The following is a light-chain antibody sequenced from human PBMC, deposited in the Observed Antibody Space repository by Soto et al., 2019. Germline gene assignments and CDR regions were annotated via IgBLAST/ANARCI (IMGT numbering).Light chain of an antibody. Sequence: EIVMTQSPATLSVSPGERATHSCRASQSVSSNLAWYQQKPGQAPRLLIYGASTRATSIPARFSGSGSGTEFTRTISILQSEDFAVYYCQQYNNWPRTFGQGTKVEIQ. CDR3: QQYNNWPRT. V-gene: IGKV3-15*01. J-gene: IGKJ1*01. CDR2: GAS. CDR1: QSVSSN.